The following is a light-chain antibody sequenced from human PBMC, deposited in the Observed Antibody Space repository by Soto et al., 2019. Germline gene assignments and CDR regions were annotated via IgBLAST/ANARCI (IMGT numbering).Light chain of an antibody. J-gene: IGKJ4*01. V-gene: IGKV3-20*01. CDR2: GAS. CDR3: QQYSDSPLT. CDR1: QTVRTNY. Sequence: EIVLTQSPGTLSLSPGERATLSCRASQTVRTNYLAWFQHKPGQAPRLLIYGASSRATGIPDRFSGSGSGTDLTLTINRLEPEDFAVYFCQQYSDSPLTFGVGTKVEIK.